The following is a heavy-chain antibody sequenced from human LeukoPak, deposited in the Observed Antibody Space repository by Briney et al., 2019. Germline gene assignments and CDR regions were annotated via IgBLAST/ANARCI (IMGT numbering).Heavy chain of an antibody. Sequence: YPGGSLRLSCAASGFTFSSYAMSWVRQAPGKGLEWVSAISGSGGSTYYADSVKGRFTISRDNSKNTLYLQMNSLRAEDTAVYYCAKDIAAAGTYGMDVWGQGTTVTVSS. CDR3: AKDIAAAGTYGMDV. D-gene: IGHD6-13*01. CDR2: ISGSGGST. V-gene: IGHV3-23*01. CDR1: GFTFSSYA. J-gene: IGHJ6*02.